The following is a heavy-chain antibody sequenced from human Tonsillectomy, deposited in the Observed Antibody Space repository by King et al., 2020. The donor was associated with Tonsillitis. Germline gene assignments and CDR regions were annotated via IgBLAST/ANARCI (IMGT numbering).Heavy chain of an antibody. Sequence: VQLVESGGGVVQPGRSLRLSCAASGFTFSSYAMHWVRQAPGKGLEWVAVISYDGSNKYYADSVKGRFTISRDNSMNTLYLQMNSLRADDTAVYYCARDFLNGDYVDFQHWGQGTLVTVSS. CDR2: ISYDGSNK. CDR1: GFTFSSYA. V-gene: IGHV3-30*04. D-gene: IGHD4-17*01. J-gene: IGHJ1*01. CDR3: ARDFLNGDYVDFQH.